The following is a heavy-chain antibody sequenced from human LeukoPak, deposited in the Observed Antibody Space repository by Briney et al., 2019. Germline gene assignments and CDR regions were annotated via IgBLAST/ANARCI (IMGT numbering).Heavy chain of an antibody. D-gene: IGHD3-3*01. CDR1: GFTFSSYS. V-gene: IGHV3-21*04. Sequence: NPGGSLRLSCAASGFTFSSYSMNWVRQAPGKGLEWVSSISSSSSYIYYADSVKGRFTISRDNSKNTLYLQMNSLRAEDTAIYYWAKDLAAHTIFGVAIHYWGQGTLVTVSS. CDR3: AKDLAAHTIFGVAIHY. CDR2: ISSSSSYI. J-gene: IGHJ4*02.